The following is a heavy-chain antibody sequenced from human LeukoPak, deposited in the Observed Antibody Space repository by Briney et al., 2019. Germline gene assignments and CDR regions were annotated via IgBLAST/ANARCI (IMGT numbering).Heavy chain of an antibody. D-gene: IGHD3-9*01. CDR1: GFTFTTYD. Sequence: GGSLRLSCAASGFTFTTYDMSWVRQAPGKALEWVSTISGSGSYTIGGSSSYTYYADSVKGRFTISRDNFKNTLYVQMNSLRAEDTAVYYCAKTAVTGRGHFDYWGQGTLVTVSS. J-gene: IGHJ4*02. V-gene: IGHV3-23*01. CDR3: AKTAVTGRGHFDY. CDR2: ISGSGSYTIGGSSSYT.